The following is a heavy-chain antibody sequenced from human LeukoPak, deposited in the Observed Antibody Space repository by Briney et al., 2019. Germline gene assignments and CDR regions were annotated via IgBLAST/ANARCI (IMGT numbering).Heavy chain of an antibody. CDR3: ARDGGLGTMIGYFDS. CDR1: GGTFNNYA. V-gene: IGHV1-46*02. J-gene: IGHJ4*02. D-gene: IGHD3-22*01. CDR2: INPSDGST. Sequence: ASVKVSCKASGGTFNNYAINWVRQAPGQGLEWMGLINPSDGSTTYAQKFQGRITMTRDMSTSAVYVELSSLKSDDTAVYFCARDGGLGTMIGYFDSWGQGTLVTVSS.